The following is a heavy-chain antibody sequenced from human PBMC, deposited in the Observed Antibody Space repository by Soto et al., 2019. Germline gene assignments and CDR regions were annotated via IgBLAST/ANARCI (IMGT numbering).Heavy chain of an antibody. CDR2: IYYSGST. V-gene: IGHV4-59*01. J-gene: IGHJ5*02. CDR1: GDSISSYY. D-gene: IGHD5-12*01. Sequence: QVQLQESDPRLVKPSETLSLTCRVSGDSISSYYWSWSRQPPGKGLEWIGYIYYSGSTNYNPSFKSRVTISVDTPKNPFSLKLISGTAADTGVYYCVRGVATSGPWGQGTLVTVSS. CDR3: VRGVATSGP.